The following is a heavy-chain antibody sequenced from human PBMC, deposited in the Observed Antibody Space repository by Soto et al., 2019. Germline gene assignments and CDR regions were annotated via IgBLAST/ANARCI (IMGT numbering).Heavy chain of an antibody. D-gene: IGHD2-2*01. J-gene: IGHJ6*02. CDR2: IYYSGST. CDR1: GGSISSGAYY. Sequence: SETLSLTCTVSGGSISSGAYYWSWIRQPPGKGLEWIGYIYYSGSTYYNPSLKSRVTISVDTSKNQFSLKLSSVTAADTAVYYCAKGDIVVVPAAILYYYYGMDVWGQGTTVTVSS. CDR3: AKGDIVVVPAAILYYYYGMDV. V-gene: IGHV4-30-4*01.